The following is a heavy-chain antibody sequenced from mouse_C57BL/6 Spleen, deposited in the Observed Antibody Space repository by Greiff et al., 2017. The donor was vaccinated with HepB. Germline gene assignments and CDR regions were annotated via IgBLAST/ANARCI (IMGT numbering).Heavy chain of an antibody. CDR2: IWSGGST. Sequence: VQLQQSGPGLVQPSQSLSITCTVSGFSLTSYGVHWVRQSPGKGLEWLGVIWSGGSTDYNAAFISRLSISKDNSKSQVFFKMNSLQADDTAIYYCARMSWDEDYFDYWGQGTTLTVSS. V-gene: IGHV2-2*01. J-gene: IGHJ2*01. CDR1: GFSLTSYG. D-gene: IGHD4-1*01. CDR3: ARMSWDEDYFDY.